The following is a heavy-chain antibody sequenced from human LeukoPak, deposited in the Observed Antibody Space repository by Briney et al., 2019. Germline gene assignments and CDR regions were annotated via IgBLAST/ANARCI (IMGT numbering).Heavy chain of an antibody. CDR2: IYHSGST. Sequence: SETLSLTCAVSGGSISSGGYSWSWIRQPPGKGLEWIGYIYHSGSTYYNPSLKSRVTISVDRSKNQFSLKLSSVTAADTAVYYCARPYYYDSSGYYSWGYWGQGTLVTVSS. CDR1: GGSISSGGYS. CDR3: ARPYYYDSSGYYSWGY. D-gene: IGHD3-22*01. V-gene: IGHV4-30-2*01. J-gene: IGHJ4*02.